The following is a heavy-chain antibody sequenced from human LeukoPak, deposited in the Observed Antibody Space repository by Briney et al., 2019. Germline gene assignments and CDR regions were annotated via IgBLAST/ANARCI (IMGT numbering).Heavy chain of an antibody. J-gene: IGHJ4*02. CDR1: GFTFSDYS. V-gene: IGHV3-15*01. CDR2: IKSHTDGGTA. D-gene: IGHD6-19*01. Sequence: PGGSLRLSCAASGFTFSDYSMNWVRQAPGKGLEWVGRIKSHTDGGTADYTAPVKGRFTISRDDSKNTLYLQMNSLKDEDTGVYYCTTASPRCCSGLGYWGQGTLVTVSS. CDR3: TTASPRCCSGLGY.